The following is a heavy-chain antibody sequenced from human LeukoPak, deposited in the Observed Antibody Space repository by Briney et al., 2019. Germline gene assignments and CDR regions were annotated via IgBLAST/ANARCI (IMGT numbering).Heavy chain of an antibody. J-gene: IGHJ6*02. D-gene: IGHD3-3*01. CDR1: GFTFDDYA. CDR2: ISWNSGSI. CDR3: AKDMRPNTIFGVVTPYYYGMDV. Sequence: PGGSLRLSCAASGFTFDDYAMHWVRQAPGKGLEWVSGISWNSGSIGYADSVKGRFTISRDNAKNSLYLQMNSLRAEDTALYYCAKDMRPNTIFGVVTPYYYGMDVWGQETTVTVSS. V-gene: IGHV3-9*01.